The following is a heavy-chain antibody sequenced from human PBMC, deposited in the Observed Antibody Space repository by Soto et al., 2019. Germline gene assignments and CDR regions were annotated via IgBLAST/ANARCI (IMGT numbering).Heavy chain of an antibody. J-gene: IGHJ4*02. Sequence: GGALRRSCADPGFTFSSYAMSWVRQAPGKGLEWVSAISGSGGSTYYADSVKGRFTISRDNSKNTLYLQMNSLRAEDTALYYCPKGYNGVYYYFDYWGQGTLVTVSS. CDR2: ISGSGGST. D-gene: IGHD2-8*01. V-gene: IGHV3-23*01. CDR3: PKGYNGVYYYFDY. CDR1: GFTFSSYA.